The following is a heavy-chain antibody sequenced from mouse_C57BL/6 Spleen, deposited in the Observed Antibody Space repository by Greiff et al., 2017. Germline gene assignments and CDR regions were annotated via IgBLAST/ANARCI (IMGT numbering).Heavy chain of an antibody. CDR2: VYPYNGGT. D-gene: IGHD2-10*02. CDR3: ARDGSMFTTRAMDY. CDR1: GFTFTDYY. J-gene: IGHJ4*01. V-gene: IGHV1-36*01. Sequence: EVQLQESGPVLVKPGPSVKISCKASGFTFTDYYMHWVKQSHGKGLEWIGLVYPYNGGTNYNQKFKGKATLTVDTSSSTAYMELNSLTSEDSAVYYGARDGSMFTTRAMDYWGQGTSVTVSS.